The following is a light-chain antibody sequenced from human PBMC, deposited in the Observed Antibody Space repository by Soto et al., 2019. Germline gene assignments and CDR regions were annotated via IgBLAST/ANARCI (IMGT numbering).Light chain of an antibody. CDR2: KAS. V-gene: IGKV1-5*03. CDR1: QSISSW. J-gene: IGKJ3*01. Sequence: DIQMTQSPSTLSASVGDRVTITCRASQSISSWLAWYQQKPGKAPNLLIYKASSLESGVPSRFSGSGSGTEFTLTISSLQPDDFATYYCQQYNSYSLTFGPGTKVDIK. CDR3: QQYNSYSLT.